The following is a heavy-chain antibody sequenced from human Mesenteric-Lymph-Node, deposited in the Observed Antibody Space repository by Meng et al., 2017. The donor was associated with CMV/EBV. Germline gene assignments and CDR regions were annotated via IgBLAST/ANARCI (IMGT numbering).Heavy chain of an antibody. V-gene: IGHV5-51*01. D-gene: IGHD4-11*01. CDR1: GYTFTNYW. J-gene: IGHJ4*02. Sequence: CKGSGYTFTNYWIGWVRQMPGKGLECMGIIYPGDSDTKYSPSFQGQVTISADKSINTAYLQWSSLQASDTAMYYCARSTTVTDFDSWGQGTLVTVSS. CDR2: IYPGDSDT. CDR3: ARSTTVTDFDS.